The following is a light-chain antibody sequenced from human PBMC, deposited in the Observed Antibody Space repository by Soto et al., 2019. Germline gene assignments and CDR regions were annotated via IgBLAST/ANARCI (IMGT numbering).Light chain of an antibody. Sequence: AIQMTQAPSSLPASVGDRVTITCRASQGIRNDLGWYQHKPGNAPKVLFYAASTLQSGVPSRFSGSGSGTDFTLTITSMQPEDFTTYYCMQDYNHPRTLGQGTKVEIK. CDR3: MQDYNHPRT. V-gene: IGKV1-6*01. CDR1: QGIRND. J-gene: IGKJ1*01. CDR2: AAS.